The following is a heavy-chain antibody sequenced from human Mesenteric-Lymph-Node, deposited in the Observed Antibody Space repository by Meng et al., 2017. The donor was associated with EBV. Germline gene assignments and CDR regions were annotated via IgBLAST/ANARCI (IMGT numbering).Heavy chain of an antibody. J-gene: IGHJ4*02. CDR2: IHYSGST. CDR3: ARGRRGVQYFDF. CDR1: GRSVTSGSYY. V-gene: IGHV4-61*01. D-gene: IGHD1-1*01. Sequence: APLQVSAPRLVKPSETLSLTCTVSGRSVTSGSYYWNWIRQPPGKRLEWIGYIHYSGSTNYNPSLKSQITISVDTSKNQLSLRVSHVTAADTAVYYCARGRRGVQYFDFWGQGALVTVSS.